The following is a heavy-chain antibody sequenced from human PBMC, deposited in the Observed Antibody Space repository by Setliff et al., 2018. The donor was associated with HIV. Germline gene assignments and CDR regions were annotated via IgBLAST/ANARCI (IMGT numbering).Heavy chain of an antibody. CDR3: ARHGGITGTTDAFDI. V-gene: IGHV4-61*02. CDR2: IYTSGST. CDR1: GGSISSSSYY. J-gene: IGHJ3*02. Sequence: PSETLSLTCTVSGGSISSSSYYWGWVRQPAGKGLEWIGRIYTSGSTNYNPSLKSRVTISLDTSKNQFSLKMSSLTAADTAVYYCARHGGITGTTDAFDIWGQGTMVTVSS. D-gene: IGHD1-7*01.